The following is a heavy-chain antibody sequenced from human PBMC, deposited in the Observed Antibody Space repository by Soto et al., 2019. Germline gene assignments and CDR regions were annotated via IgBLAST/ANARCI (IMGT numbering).Heavy chain of an antibody. CDR2: INPSGGST. Sequence: QVQLVQSGAEVKKPGASVKVSCKASGYTFTSYYMHWVRQAPGQGLEWMGIINPSGGSTSYAQKFQGRVTMTRDTSTSTVYMELSSLRSEDTAVYYCARGRYGDYYCYGMDVWGQGTTVTVSS. D-gene: IGHD4-17*01. V-gene: IGHV1-46*01. CDR1: GYTFTSYY. J-gene: IGHJ6*02. CDR3: ARGRYGDYYCYGMDV.